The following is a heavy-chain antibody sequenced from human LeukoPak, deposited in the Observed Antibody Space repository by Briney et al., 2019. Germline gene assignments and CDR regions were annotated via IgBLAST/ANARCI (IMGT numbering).Heavy chain of an antibody. CDR2: ITSGGDYI. V-gene: IGHV3-21*01. D-gene: IGHD3-9*01. J-gene: IGHJ4*02. Sequence: GGSLRLSCAASGFTFNTFNMNWVRQGPGKGLEWVSSITSGGDYIYYADSVKGRFTTSRDNAKNSLSLQLNSLRVEDTAVYYCARGHYDVLAASYKWTPDYWGQGTLVTVSS. CDR1: GFTFNTFN. CDR3: ARGHYDVLAASYKWTPDY.